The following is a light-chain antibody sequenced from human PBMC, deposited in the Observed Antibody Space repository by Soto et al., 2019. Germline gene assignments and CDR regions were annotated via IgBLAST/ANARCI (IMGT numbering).Light chain of an antibody. V-gene: IGKV3-11*01. Sequence: EIALTQSPATLSFSPGERATLSCRASQSVSSYLAWYQQKPGQAPRLLIYDASNRATGIPARFSGSGSGTDFTLTISSLEPEDFAVYYCQQRSNLLTFGGGTKVDIK. CDR3: QQRSNLLT. J-gene: IGKJ4*01. CDR1: QSVSSY. CDR2: DAS.